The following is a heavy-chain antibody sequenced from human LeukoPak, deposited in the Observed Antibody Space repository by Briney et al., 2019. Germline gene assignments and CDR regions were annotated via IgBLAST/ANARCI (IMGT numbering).Heavy chain of an antibody. J-gene: IGHJ4*02. CDR2: INPNSGGT. Sequence: GASVKVSCKASGYTFTGYYMHWVRQAPGQGLEWMGWINPNSGGTNYAQKFQGRVTMTRDTSISTAYMELSSLRSEDTAVYYCARGAAAAGTLGLFYWGQGTLVTVSS. V-gene: IGHV1-2*02. D-gene: IGHD6-13*01. CDR3: ARGAAAAGTLGLFY. CDR1: GYTFTGYY.